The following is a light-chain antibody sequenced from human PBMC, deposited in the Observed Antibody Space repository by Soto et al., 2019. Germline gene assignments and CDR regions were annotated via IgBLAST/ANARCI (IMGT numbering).Light chain of an antibody. CDR1: QSISSW. CDR2: TAS. Sequence: DIQMTQSPSTLSASVGDRVTITCRASQSISSWLAWYQQKPGKAPKLLIYTASSSESGVPSRFSGSGSGTEFTLTISSLQPDDFATYYCQQYDSHLPTFGQGTKLEIK. CDR3: QQYDSHLPT. J-gene: IGKJ2*01. V-gene: IGKV1-5*03.